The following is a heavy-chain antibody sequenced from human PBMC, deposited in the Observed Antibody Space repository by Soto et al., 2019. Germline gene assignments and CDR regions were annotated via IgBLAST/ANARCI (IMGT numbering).Heavy chain of an antibody. CDR2: ISGDSTIT. V-gene: IGHV3-23*01. D-gene: IGHD3-10*01. J-gene: IGHJ6*02. CDR3: VARAPPIIYGMDV. CDR1: GFTFSTYA. Sequence: QLGGSLRLSCAASGFTFSTYAMTWVRQAPGKGLEWVSTISGDSTITHYADSVKGRFTISRDNSKNTLYLQMNSLRDDDTALYYCVARAPPIIYGMDVWGQGTTVTVSS.